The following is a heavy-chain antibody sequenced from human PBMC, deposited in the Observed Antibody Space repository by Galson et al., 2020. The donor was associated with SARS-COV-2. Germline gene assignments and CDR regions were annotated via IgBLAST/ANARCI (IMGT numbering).Heavy chain of an antibody. CDR2: IKQDGSEK. V-gene: IGHV3-7*05. D-gene: IGHD2-2*01. CDR3: ARGAYCTGISCYPQPLY. Sequence: GGSLRLSCAASGFTFSSYWMSWVRQAPGKGLEWVATIKQDGSEKYYVDSVKGRFTISRDNAKHSLYLQMNSLRAEDTAVYYCARGAYCTGISCYPQPLYWGQGTLVTVSS. J-gene: IGHJ4*02. CDR1: GFTFSSYW.